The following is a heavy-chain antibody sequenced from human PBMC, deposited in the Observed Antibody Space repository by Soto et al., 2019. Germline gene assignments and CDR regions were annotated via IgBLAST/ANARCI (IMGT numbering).Heavy chain of an antibody. CDR2: IYYSGST. CDR1: GGSISSGDYY. V-gene: IGHV4-30-4*02. CDR3: AGFSISSGKAIDY. J-gene: IGHJ4*02. Sequence: PSETLSLTCTVSGGSISSGDYYWSWIRQPPGKGLEWIGYIYYSGSTYYNPSLKSRVTISVDTSKNQFSLKLSSVTAADTAVYYCAGFSISSGKAIDYWGQGTLVTVSS. D-gene: IGHD3-22*01.